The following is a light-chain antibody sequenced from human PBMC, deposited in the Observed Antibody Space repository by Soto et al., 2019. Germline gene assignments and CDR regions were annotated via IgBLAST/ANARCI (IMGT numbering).Light chain of an antibody. CDR1: QSVAKNY. CDR3: LQYASEPLT. V-gene: IGKV3-20*01. CDR2: GAP. Sequence: ETVLTQSPGTLSLSPGERATLSCRASQSVAKNYLAWYQHKPGQGPRLLISGAPSRATGIPDRFSGSGSGTDFTLTISRLQLEDFAVYYCLQYASEPLTFGGGTKVEI. J-gene: IGKJ4*01.